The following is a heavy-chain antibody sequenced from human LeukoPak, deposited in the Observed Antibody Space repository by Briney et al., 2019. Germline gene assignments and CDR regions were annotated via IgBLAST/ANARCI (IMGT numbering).Heavy chain of an antibody. CDR3: ARVLSGRMAGGFDI. V-gene: IGHV3-30*04. CDR2: VSYDGSNK. CDR1: GFTFSSYA. J-gene: IGHJ3*02. D-gene: IGHD1-26*01. Sequence: GGSLRLSCAASGFTFSSYAVHWVRQAPGKGLEWVAVVSYDGSNKYYADSVKGRFTISRDTPKNTLYLQMNRLRAEDTAVYYCARVLSGRMAGGFDIWGQGTMVTVSS.